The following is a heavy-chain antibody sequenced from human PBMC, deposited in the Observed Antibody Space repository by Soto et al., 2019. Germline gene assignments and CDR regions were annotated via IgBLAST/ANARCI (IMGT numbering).Heavy chain of an antibody. Sequence: EVQLLESGGGLVQTGGSLRLSCEVSGLRFNNYAMEWVRQAPGKGLECVSGISASGGTTYYADSVKGRFTVSRDNSKNTLLLQMNSLTAEDTAIYFCVKAAYDFWGGPALGMDVWGQGTTVTVAS. V-gene: IGHV3-23*01. J-gene: IGHJ6*02. D-gene: IGHD3-3*01. CDR2: ISASGGTT. CDR3: VKAAYDFWGGPALGMDV. CDR1: GLRFNNYA.